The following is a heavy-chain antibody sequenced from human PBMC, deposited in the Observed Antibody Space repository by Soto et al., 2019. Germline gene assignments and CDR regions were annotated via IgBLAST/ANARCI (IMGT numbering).Heavy chain of an antibody. D-gene: IGHD3-10*01. CDR1: GFTFSTYW. J-gene: IGHJ6*02. CDR2: IKQDGSEK. Sequence: GGSLRLSCAASGFTFSTYWMSWVRQAPGKGLEWVANIKQDGSEKWYVDSVKGRFTISRDNAKKSLFLQMNSLRVEDTAVYYCAGGGVRGVITRTRDYYGMDVWGQGTTVTVSS. V-gene: IGHV3-7*02. CDR3: AGGGVRGVITRTRDYYGMDV.